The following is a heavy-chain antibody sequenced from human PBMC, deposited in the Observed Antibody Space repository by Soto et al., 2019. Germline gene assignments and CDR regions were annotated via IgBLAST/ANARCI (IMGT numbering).Heavy chain of an antibody. J-gene: IGHJ4*02. D-gene: IGHD3-3*01. CDR1: GFTFSNYA. CDR3: ARDKRDLRFLEWSYYFDY. Sequence: QVQLVESGGGVVQPGRSLRLSCAPSGFTFSNYAMHWVRQAPGKGLEWVAVISYDGSNKYYADSVKGRFTISRDNSKNTXCLQMNSLRAEDTAVYYCARDKRDLRFLEWSYYFDYWGQGTLVTVSS. V-gene: IGHV3-30-3*01. CDR2: ISYDGSNK.